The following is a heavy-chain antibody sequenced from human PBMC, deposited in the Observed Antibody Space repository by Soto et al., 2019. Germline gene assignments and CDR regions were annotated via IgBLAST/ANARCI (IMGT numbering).Heavy chain of an antibody. CDR2: ISYDGSNK. J-gene: IGHJ5*02. D-gene: IGHD2-2*01. CDR3: AREYCSSTSCLNWFDP. Sequence: GGSLRLSCAASGFTFSSYGMHWVRQAPGKGLEWVAVISYDGSNKYYADSVKGRFTISRDNSKNTLYLQMNSLRAEDTAVYYCAREYCSSTSCLNWFDPWGQGTLVNVSS. V-gene: IGHV3-30*03. CDR1: GFTFSSYG.